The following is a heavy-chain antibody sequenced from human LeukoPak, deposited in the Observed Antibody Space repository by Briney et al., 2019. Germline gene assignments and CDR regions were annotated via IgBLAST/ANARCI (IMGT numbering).Heavy chain of an antibody. J-gene: IGHJ4*02. Sequence: SETLSLTCTVSGGSISSGGYYWSWLRQHPGKGLEWIGYIYYSGSTYYNPSLKSRVTISVDTSKNQFSLKLSSVTAADTAVYYCTRALSPSSSWSPYFDYWGQGTLVTVSS. CDR3: TRALSPSSSWSPYFDY. D-gene: IGHD6-13*01. CDR1: GGSISSGGYY. V-gene: IGHV4-31*03. CDR2: IYYSGST.